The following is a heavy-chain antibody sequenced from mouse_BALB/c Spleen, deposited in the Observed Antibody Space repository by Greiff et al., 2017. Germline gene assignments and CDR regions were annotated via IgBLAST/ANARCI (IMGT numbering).Heavy chain of an antibody. J-gene: IGHJ3*01. D-gene: IGHD1-1*01. CDR2: SRNKAKDYTT. Sequence: EVMLVASGGGLVQPAGSLSLSCATSGFSFSDFYMEWVRPPPGKRLEWIAASRNKAKDYTTEYSASVKGRFIVSRDTSQSILYLQMNALRAEDTAIYDCARDVGSSPWFAYWGQGTLGTVSA. V-gene: IGHV7-1*02. CDR3: ARDVGSSPWFAY. CDR1: GFSFSDFY.